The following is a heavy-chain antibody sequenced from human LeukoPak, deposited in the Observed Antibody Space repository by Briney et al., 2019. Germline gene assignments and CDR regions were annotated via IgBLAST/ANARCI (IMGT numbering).Heavy chain of an antibody. V-gene: IGHV3-48*03. CDR1: GFTFSSYE. J-gene: IGHJ4*02. Sequence: PGGSLRLSCAASGFTFSSYEMNWVRQAPGKGLEWVSYISSGGSTIYYADSVKGRFTISRDNAKNSLYLQMNSLRAEDTAVYYCARSRRSDHWGQGTLVTVSS. CDR3: ARSRRSDH. CDR2: ISSGGSTI.